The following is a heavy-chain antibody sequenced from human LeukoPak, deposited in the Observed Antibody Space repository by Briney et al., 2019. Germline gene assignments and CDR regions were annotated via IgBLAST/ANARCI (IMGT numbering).Heavy chain of an antibody. D-gene: IGHD2-21*02. V-gene: IGHV1-69*13. J-gene: IGHJ4*02. CDR2: IIPIFGTA. CDR1: GGTFSSYA. Sequence: SVKVSCEASGGTFSSYAISWVRQAPGQGLEWMGGIIPIFGTANYAQKFQGRVTITADESTSTAYMELSSLRSEDTAVYYCAGGGGDCSPRGYFDYGGKEPLVPFS. CDR3: AGGGGDCSPRGYFDY.